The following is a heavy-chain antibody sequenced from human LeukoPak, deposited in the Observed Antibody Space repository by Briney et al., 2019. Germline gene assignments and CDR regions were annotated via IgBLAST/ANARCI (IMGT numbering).Heavy chain of an antibody. J-gene: IGHJ4*02. CDR1: GFTFSSYS. D-gene: IGHD1-26*01. Sequence: GGSLRLSCAASGFTFSSYSMNWVRQAPGKGLEWVSSISSSSSYIYYADSVKGRFTISRDNAKNSLYLQMNSLRAEDTAVYHCARDLIVGATDYWGQGTLVTVSS. CDR2: ISSSSSYI. V-gene: IGHV3-21*01. CDR3: ARDLIVGATDY.